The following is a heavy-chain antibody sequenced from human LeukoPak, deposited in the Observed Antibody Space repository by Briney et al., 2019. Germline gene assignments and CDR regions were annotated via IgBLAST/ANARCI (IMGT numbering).Heavy chain of an antibody. V-gene: IGHV4-61*02. D-gene: IGHD6-13*01. Sequence: PSETLSLTCTVSGGSISSGSYYWSWMRQPAGKGLEWIGRINSFGSTNYNPSLKSRVTISVDTSKNQFSLKLSSVTAADTAVYYCARAHSSREYFDYWGQGTLVTVSS. J-gene: IGHJ4*02. CDR2: INSFGST. CDR3: ARAHSSREYFDY. CDR1: GGSISSGSYY.